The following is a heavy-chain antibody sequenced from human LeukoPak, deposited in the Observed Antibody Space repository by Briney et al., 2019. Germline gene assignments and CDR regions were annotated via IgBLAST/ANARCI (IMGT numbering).Heavy chain of an antibody. D-gene: IGHD1-26*01. V-gene: IGHV1-69*05. Sequence: GASVKVSCKASGGTFSSYAISWVRQAPGQGLEWMGGIIPIFGTANYAQKFQGRVTMTRDTSISTAYMELSRLRSDDTAVYYCARGGAGSYYVDFDYWGQGTLVTVSS. CDR2: IIPIFGTA. J-gene: IGHJ4*02. CDR1: GGTFSSYA. CDR3: ARGGAGSYYVDFDY.